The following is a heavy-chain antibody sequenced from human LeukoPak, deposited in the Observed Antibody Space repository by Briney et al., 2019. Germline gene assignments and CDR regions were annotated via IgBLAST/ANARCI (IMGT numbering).Heavy chain of an antibody. CDR3: AKDSSGYPDY. J-gene: IGHJ4*02. CDR1: GFTFSSYG. V-gene: IGHV3-33*06. Sequence: GGSLRLSCAASGFTFSSYGMHWVRQAPGKVLEWVAVIWYDGSNKYYADSVKGRFTISRDNSKNTLYLQMNSLRAEDTAVYYCAKDSSGYPDYWGQGTLVTVSS. CDR2: IWYDGSNK. D-gene: IGHD3-22*01.